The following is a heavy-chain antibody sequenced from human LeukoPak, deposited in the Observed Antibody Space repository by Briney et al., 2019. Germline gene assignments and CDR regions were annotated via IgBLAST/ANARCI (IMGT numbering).Heavy chain of an antibody. CDR1: GYSISSGYY. CDR2: IYHSGST. CDR3: ARDIWVDYDILTGYYPKKAHYFDY. V-gene: IGHV4-38-2*02. D-gene: IGHD3-9*01. Sequence: PSETLSLTCTVSGYSISSGYYWGWIRQPPGKGLEWIGGIYHSGSTYYNPSLKSRVTISVDTSKNQFSLKLSSVTAADTAVYYCARDIWVDYDILTGYYPKKAHYFDYWGQGTLVTVSS. J-gene: IGHJ4*02.